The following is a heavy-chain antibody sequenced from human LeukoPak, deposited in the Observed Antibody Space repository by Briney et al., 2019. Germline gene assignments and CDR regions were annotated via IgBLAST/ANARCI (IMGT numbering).Heavy chain of an antibody. CDR2: ISSSSSYI. CDR3: ARYDTSGYYFDY. J-gene: IGHJ4*02. CDR1: GFTFGSYA. D-gene: IGHD3-22*01. V-gene: IGHV3-21*01. Sequence: GGSLRLSCAASGFTFGSYAMNWVRQAPGKGLDWVSSISSSSSYIYYADSVKGRFTISRDNAKNSLYLQMNSLRAEDTAVYYCARYDTSGYYFDYWGQGTLVTVSS.